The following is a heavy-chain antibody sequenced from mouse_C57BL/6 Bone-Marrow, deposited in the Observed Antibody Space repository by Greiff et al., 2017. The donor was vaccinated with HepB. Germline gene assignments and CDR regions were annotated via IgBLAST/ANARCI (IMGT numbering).Heavy chain of an antibody. V-gene: IGHV5-12*01. D-gene: IGHD3-2*02. CDR3: ARNGTAQATFAY. J-gene: IGHJ3*01. CDR2: ISNGGGST. Sequence: EVMLVESGGGLVQPGGSLKLSCAASGFTFSDYYMYWVRQTPEKRLEWVAYISNGGGSTYYPDTVKGRFTISRDNAKNTLYLQMSRLKSEDTAMYYCARNGTAQATFAYWGQGTLVTVSA. CDR1: GFTFSDYY.